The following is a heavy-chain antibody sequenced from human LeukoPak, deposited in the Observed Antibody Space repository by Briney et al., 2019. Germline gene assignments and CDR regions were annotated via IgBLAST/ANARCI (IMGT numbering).Heavy chain of an antibody. Sequence: GGSLRLSCAASGFIFSSYSMSWVRQVPGKGLEWVPVITGSGGNTYYADSVKGRFTISRDNSKNTLYVQMNSLRDEDTAVYYCAKDLSYGFDYWGQGSLVTVSS. CDR3: AKDLSYGFDY. V-gene: IGHV3-23*01. CDR2: ITGSGGNT. CDR1: GFIFSSYS. D-gene: IGHD5-18*01. J-gene: IGHJ4*02.